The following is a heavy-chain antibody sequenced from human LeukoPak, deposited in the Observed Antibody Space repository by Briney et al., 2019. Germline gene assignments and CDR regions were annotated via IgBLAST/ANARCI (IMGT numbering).Heavy chain of an antibody. CDR2: TRNKANSYTT. CDR1: GFTFSNYA. CDR3: ARGVRIVVVPAATYYFDY. Sequence: AGGSLRLSCAASGFTFSNYAMSWVRQAPGKGLEWVGRTRNKANSYTTEYAASVKGRFTISRDDSKNSLYLQMNSLKTEDTAVYYCARGVRIVVVPAATYYFDYWGQGTLVTVSS. J-gene: IGHJ4*02. D-gene: IGHD2-2*01. V-gene: IGHV3-72*01.